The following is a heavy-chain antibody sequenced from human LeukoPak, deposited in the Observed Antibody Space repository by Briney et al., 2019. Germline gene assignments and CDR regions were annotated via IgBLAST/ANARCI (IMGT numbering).Heavy chain of an antibody. CDR3: ARDSFETDIDY. CDR2: ISNSGSTI. Sequence: GGSLRLSCAASGFTFSDYYMSWIRQAPGKGLEWVSYISNSGSTISYPDSVKGRFTISRDNAKNSLFLQMNSLRAEDTAVYYCARDSFETDIDYWGQGTLVTVSS. J-gene: IGHJ4*02. D-gene: IGHD1-14*01. CDR1: GFTFSDYY. V-gene: IGHV3-11*04.